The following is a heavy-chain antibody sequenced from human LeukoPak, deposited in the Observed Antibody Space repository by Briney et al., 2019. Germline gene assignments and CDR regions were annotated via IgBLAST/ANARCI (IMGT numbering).Heavy chain of an antibody. V-gene: IGHV4-30-2*01. Sequence: SQTLSLTCAVSGGSISSGGYSWSWIRQPPGKGLEWIGYIYHSGSTNYNPSLKSRVTISVDTSKNQFSLKLSSVTAADTAVYYCASESSRPARGNYWGQGTLVTVSS. CDR1: GGSISSGGYS. CDR2: IYHSGST. D-gene: IGHD6-6*01. J-gene: IGHJ4*02. CDR3: ASESSRPARGNY.